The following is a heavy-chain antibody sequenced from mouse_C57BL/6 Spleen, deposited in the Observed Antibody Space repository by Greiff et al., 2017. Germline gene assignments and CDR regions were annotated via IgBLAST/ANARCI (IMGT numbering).Heavy chain of an antibody. V-gene: IGHV1-54*01. J-gene: IGHJ4*01. CDR2: INPGSGGT. CDR3: ARRGLDYYGSSYAMDY. Sequence: VQRVESGAELVRPGTSVKVSCKASGYAFTNYLIEWVKQRPGQGLERIGVINPGSGGTNYNEKFKGKATLTADKSSSTAYMQLSSLTSEDSAVYFCARRGLDYYGSSYAMDYWGQGTSVTVSS. D-gene: IGHD1-1*01. CDR1: GYAFTNYL.